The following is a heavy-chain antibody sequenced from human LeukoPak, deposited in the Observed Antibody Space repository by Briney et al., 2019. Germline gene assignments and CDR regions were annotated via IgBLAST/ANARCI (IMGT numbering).Heavy chain of an antibody. V-gene: IGHV3-53*01. CDR3: ARLRVVPAAIYYYYGMDV. Sequence: GGSLRLSCAASGFTVSSNYMNWVRQAPGKGLEWVSVIYSGGSTYYADSVKGRFTISRDNSKNTLYLQMNSLRAEDTAVYYCARLRVVPAAIYYYYGMDVWGQGTTVTVSS. CDR2: IYSGGST. CDR1: GFTVSSNY. J-gene: IGHJ6*02. D-gene: IGHD2-2*01.